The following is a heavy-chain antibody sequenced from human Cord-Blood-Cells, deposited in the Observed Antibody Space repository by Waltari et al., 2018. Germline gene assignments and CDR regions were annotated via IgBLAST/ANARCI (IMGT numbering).Heavy chain of an antibody. Sequence: QVQLVQSGAEVKKPGSSVKVSCKASGGTFSSYAISWVRQAPGQGLEWMGGIITIFGKANYAQKFQGRVTITADESTSTAYMELSSLRSEDTAVYYCARGGLERQGDAFDIWGQGTMVTVSS. J-gene: IGHJ3*02. CDR2: IITIFGKA. V-gene: IGHV1-69*01. CDR1: GGTFSSYA. D-gene: IGHD1-1*01. CDR3: ARGGLERQGDAFDI.